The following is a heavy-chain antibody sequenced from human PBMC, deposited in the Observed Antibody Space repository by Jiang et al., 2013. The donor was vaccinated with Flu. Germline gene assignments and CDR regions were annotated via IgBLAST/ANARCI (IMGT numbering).Heavy chain of an antibody. Sequence: SGAEVKKPGSSVKVSCKASGGTFSSYAFSWVRQAPGQGLEWMGGIIPIFGTPNYAQKFQGRVTITADESTSTVYMELSSLRSEDTAVYYCARVGRAGSGSPLWGSLDYWGQGTLVTVSA. CDR2: IIPIFGTP. V-gene: IGHV1-69*01. D-gene: IGHD3-10*01. J-gene: IGHJ4*02. CDR3: ARVGRAGSGSPLWGSLDY. CDR1: GGTFSSYA.